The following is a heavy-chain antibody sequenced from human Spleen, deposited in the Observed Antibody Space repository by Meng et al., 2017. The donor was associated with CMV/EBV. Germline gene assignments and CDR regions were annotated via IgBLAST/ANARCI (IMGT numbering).Heavy chain of an antibody. V-gene: IGHV3-30*02. D-gene: IGHD5-24*01. CDR3: ARDDGLI. CDR1: GFTFSSYG. Sequence: GESLKISCAASGFTFSSYGMHWVRQAPGKGLEWVAFIRYNGTKKDYEVSVKGRFTISRDQSKNTLYLQMNSLGVEDTAVYYCARDDGLIRGQGTRVTVSS. J-gene: IGHJ3*02. CDR2: IRYNGTKK.